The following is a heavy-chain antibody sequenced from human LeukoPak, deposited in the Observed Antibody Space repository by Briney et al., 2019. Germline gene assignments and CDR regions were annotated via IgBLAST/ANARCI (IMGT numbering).Heavy chain of an antibody. Sequence: GASVKVSCKASGGTFSSYAISWVRQAPGQGLEWMGRIIPILGIANYAQKFQGRVTITADKSTSTAYMELSSLRSEDTAVYYCAREYMVRGVYAFDIWGQGTMVTVSS. CDR2: IIPILGIA. D-gene: IGHD3-10*01. CDR1: GGTFSSYA. CDR3: AREYMVRGVYAFDI. V-gene: IGHV1-69*04. J-gene: IGHJ3*02.